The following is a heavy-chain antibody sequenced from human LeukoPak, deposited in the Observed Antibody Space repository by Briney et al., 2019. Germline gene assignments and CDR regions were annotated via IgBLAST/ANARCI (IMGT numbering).Heavy chain of an antibody. J-gene: IGHJ3*02. D-gene: IGHD6-13*01. CDR3: ARPLSGSSSWHGDAFDI. Sequence: SEPLSLTGTVPDGSISSTTYSWCWIRQPPGKGLEWTASIYSSGSTYYHASLNSQVTISADTAKNQFSLKLSTVTAADTAVYYCARPLSGSSSWHGDAFDIWGQGTMVTVSS. V-gene: IGHV4-39*01. CDR2: IYSSGST. CDR1: DGSISSTTYS.